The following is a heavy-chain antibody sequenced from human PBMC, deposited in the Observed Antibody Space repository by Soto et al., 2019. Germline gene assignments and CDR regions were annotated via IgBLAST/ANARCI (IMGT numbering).Heavy chain of an antibody. J-gene: IGHJ4*02. Sequence: QVQLVESGGGVVQPGRSLRLSCAASGFTVSSYAMHWVRQAPGKGLEWVAVISYDGSNKYYADSVKGRFTISRDNSKNTLYLQMNILRAEDTAVYYCARDREVGWLVISQYFDYGGQGTLVTVSS. V-gene: IGHV3-30-3*01. CDR3: ARDREVGWLVISQYFDY. CDR1: GFTVSSYA. CDR2: ISYDGSNK. D-gene: IGHD6-19*01.